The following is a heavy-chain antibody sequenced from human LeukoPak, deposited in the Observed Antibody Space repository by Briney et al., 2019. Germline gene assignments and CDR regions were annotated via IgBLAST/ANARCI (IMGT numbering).Heavy chain of an antibody. Sequence: GESLRSSSKASGYCFTSYWVSWVRQMPGKGLEWMGRIDPSDSYANYSPSFQGHVTFSVDKSISTAYLHWSSLKASDTAMYYCARQPGPSAVALDCWGHGTLVTVSS. V-gene: IGHV5-10-1*01. CDR2: IDPSDSYA. CDR1: GYCFTSYW. J-gene: IGHJ4*01. CDR3: ARQPGPSAVALDC. D-gene: IGHD6-19*01.